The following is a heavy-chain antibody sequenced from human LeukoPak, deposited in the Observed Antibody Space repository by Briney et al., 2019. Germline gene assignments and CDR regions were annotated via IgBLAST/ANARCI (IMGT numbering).Heavy chain of an antibody. CDR1: GYTFTSYS. Sequence: ASVKVSCKASGYTFTSYSIHWVRQAPGQGLEWMGIINPSGASAMYAQKFQGRVTMTRDMSAATVYLDLSSLRFDDTAVYYCARGHGSGSTNWFDPWGQGTLVTVSS. D-gene: IGHD3-10*01. CDR3: ARGHGSGSTNWFDP. J-gene: IGHJ5*02. CDR2: INPSGASA. V-gene: IGHV1-46*01.